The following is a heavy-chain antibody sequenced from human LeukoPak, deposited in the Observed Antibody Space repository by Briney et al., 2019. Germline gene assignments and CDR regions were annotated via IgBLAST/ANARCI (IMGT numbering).Heavy chain of an antibody. Sequence: PSETLCLTCAVSGYSISSGYYWSWIRQPPGKGLEWIGSIFHSGSTYYNPSLKSRVNMSVDTSKNQISLKLSSVTAADTAVYYCARASGSYGSGSYYYYGMDVWGKGTTVTVSS. J-gene: IGHJ6*04. D-gene: IGHD3-10*01. CDR3: ARASGSYGSGSYYYYGMDV. CDR2: IFHSGST. CDR1: GYSISSGYY. V-gene: IGHV4-38-2*01.